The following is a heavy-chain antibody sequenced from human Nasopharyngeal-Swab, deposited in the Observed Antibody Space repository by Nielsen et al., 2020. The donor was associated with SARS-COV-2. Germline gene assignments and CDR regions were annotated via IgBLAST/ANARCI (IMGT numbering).Heavy chain of an antibody. V-gene: IGHV1-69*13. D-gene: IGHD5-12*01. CDR3: ARDLAHSGYARRGMDV. CDR2: IIPIFGTA. Sequence: SVKVSCKASGYTFSRYSLRWVRPAPRQGLEWMGGIIPIFGTANYAQKFQGRVTITADESTSTAYMELSSLRSEDTAVYYCARDLAHSGYARRGMDVWGQGTTVTVSS. CDR1: GYTFSRYS. J-gene: IGHJ6*02.